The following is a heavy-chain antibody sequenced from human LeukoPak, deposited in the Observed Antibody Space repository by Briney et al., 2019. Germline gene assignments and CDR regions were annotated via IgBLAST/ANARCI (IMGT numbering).Heavy chain of an antibody. D-gene: IGHD1-20*01. J-gene: IGHJ4*02. Sequence: ASVKVSCKASGYTFTGFYMHWVRQAPGQGLEWMGWINPNSGGTNYAQKFQGRVTMTRDTSISTAYMDLIRLRSDDTAVYYCARAANWNDFDYWGQGSLVSVCS. CDR3: ARAANWNDFDY. CDR1: GYTFTGFY. CDR2: INPNSGGT. V-gene: IGHV1-2*02.